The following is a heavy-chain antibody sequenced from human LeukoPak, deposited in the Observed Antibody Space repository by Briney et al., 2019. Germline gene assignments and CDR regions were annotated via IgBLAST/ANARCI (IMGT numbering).Heavy chain of an antibody. Sequence: GGSLRLSCAASGFIFSSYNMNWVRQAPGKGLEWVSSISSSSSYIYYADSVKGRFTISRDNAKNSLYLQMNSLRAEDTAVYYCARGIYVDIVATTHPLGYWGQGTLVTVSS. CDR2: ISSSSSYI. CDR1: GFIFSSYN. CDR3: ARGIYVDIVATTHPLGY. V-gene: IGHV3-21*01. J-gene: IGHJ4*02. D-gene: IGHD5-12*01.